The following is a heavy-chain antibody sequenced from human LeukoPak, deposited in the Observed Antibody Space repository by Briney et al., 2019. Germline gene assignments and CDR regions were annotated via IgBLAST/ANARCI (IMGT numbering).Heavy chain of an antibody. D-gene: IGHD2-2*01. J-gene: IGHJ4*02. Sequence: ASVKVSCKASGYTFTSYYMHWVRQAPGQGLEWMGIINPSGGSTSYAQKFQGRVTMTRDTSTSTVYMELSSLRSEDTAVYYCARDIVVVPAATEGDYWGQGTLVTVSS. CDR2: INPSGGST. V-gene: IGHV1-46*01. CDR3: ARDIVVVPAATEGDY. CDR1: GYTFTSYY.